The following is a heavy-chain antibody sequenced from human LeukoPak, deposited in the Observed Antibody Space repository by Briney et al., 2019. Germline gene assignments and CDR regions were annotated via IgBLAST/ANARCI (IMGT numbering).Heavy chain of an antibody. Sequence: SVPRSLTTTVAGGSISVDYWGCIRHPQRKGLEWIGNIFYPGSTKYNPSLKSRVTISVDTSKNQISLKLSSVTAADTAMYYCARSAHYYYDSASYGVAFDVWGQGTMVTVSS. CDR3: ARSAHYYYDSASYGVAFDV. CDR2: IFYPGST. V-gene: IGHV4-59*01. J-gene: IGHJ3*01. D-gene: IGHD3-22*01. CDR1: GGSISVDY.